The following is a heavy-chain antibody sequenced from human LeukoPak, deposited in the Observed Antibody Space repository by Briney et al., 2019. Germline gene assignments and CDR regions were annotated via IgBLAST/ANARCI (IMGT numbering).Heavy chain of an antibody. V-gene: IGHV3-48*01. CDR2: ISSSSSTK. D-gene: IGHD1-26*01. Sequence: GSLRLSCAASVFTFTNDNINWVRQAPPKGLEWVSYISSSSSTKYYADSVKGRFTISRDNANNSAFLQMNSLRAEATAVYYCTREGLGWEPFDSWGQGALVTVSS. CDR1: VFTFTNDN. CDR3: TREGLGWEPFDS. J-gene: IGHJ4*02.